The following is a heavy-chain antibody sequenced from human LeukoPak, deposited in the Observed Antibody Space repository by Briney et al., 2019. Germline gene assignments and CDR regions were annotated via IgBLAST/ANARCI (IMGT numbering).Heavy chain of an antibody. J-gene: IGHJ4*02. Sequence: WASVKVSCKASGYTFTGYYMHWVRQAPGQGLEWMGWINPNSGGTNYAQKFQGRVTMTRDTSISTAYMELSRLRSDDTAVYYCARGRPLVRGRYYFDYWGQGTLVTVSS. V-gene: IGHV1-2*02. CDR2: INPNSGGT. D-gene: IGHD4-23*01. CDR1: GYTFTGYY. CDR3: ARGRPLVRGRYYFDY.